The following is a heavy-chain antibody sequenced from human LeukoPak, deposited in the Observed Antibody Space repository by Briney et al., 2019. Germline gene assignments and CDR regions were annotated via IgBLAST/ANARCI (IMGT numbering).Heavy chain of an antibody. V-gene: IGHV7-4-1*02. Sequence: ASVKVSCKASGYTFTSYAMNWVRQAPGHGLEWMGWINTNTGNPTYAQGFTGRFVFSLDTSVSTAYLQISSLRSEDTAVYYCARGLTNWFDPWGQGTLVTVSS. J-gene: IGHJ5*02. CDR1: GYTFTSYA. CDR3: ARGLTNWFDP. D-gene: IGHD4/OR15-4a*01. CDR2: INTNTGNP.